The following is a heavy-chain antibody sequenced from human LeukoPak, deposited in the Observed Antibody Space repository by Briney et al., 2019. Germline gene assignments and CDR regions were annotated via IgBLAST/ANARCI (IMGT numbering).Heavy chain of an antibody. D-gene: IGHD2-15*01. CDR1: GFTFSSYS. V-gene: IGHV3-21*01. CDR3: ASEAAHAAFDP. Sequence: GGSLRLSCAASGFTFSSYSMNWVRQAPGKGLEWVSSISSSSSYIYYADSVKGRFTISRDNSKNTLYLQMNSLRAEDTAVYYCASEAAHAAFDPWGQGTLVTVSS. J-gene: IGHJ5*02. CDR2: ISSSSSYI.